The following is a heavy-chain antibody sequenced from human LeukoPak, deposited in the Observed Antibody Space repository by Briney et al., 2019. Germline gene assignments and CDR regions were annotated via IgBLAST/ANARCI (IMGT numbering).Heavy chain of an antibody. CDR1: GFTFSSYG. J-gene: IGHJ4*02. CDR3: AKDAEQWLVGFDY. D-gene: IGHD6-19*01. V-gene: IGHV3-30*18. CDR2: ISYDGGNN. Sequence: GGSLRLSCVASGFTFSSYGMHWVRQAPGKGLEWVAIISYDGGNNYYADSVKGRFTISRDNSKNTLYLQMNSLRAEDTAVYYCAKDAEQWLVGFDYWGQGTLVTVSS.